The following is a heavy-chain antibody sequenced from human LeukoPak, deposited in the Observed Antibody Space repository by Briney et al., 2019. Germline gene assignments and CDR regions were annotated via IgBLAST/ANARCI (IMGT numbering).Heavy chain of an antibody. CDR2: ISGSNSYI. J-gene: IGHJ3*02. Sequence: PGGSLRLSCAASGFTFSSYSMNWVRQAPGKGLEWVSSISGSNSYIYYADSMKGRFTISRDNAKNSLYLQMNSLRAEDTAVYYCARGIAAAAFDIWGQGTMVTVSS. D-gene: IGHD6-13*01. CDR3: ARGIAAAAFDI. V-gene: IGHV3-21*01. CDR1: GFTFSSYS.